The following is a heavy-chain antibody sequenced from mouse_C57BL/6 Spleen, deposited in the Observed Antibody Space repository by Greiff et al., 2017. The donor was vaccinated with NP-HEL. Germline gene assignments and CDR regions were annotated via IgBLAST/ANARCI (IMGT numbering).Heavy chain of an antibody. CDR1: GFNIKDDY. J-gene: IGHJ3*01. V-gene: IGHV14-4*01. Sequence: EVQLQQSGAELVRPGASVKLSCTASGFNIKDDYMHWVKQRPEQGLEWIGWIDPENGDTEYASKFQGKATITADTSSNTAYLQLSSLTSEDTAVYYCTRYCSNYEDFAYWGQGTLVTVSA. D-gene: IGHD2-5*01. CDR2: IDPENGDT. CDR3: TRYCSNYEDFAY.